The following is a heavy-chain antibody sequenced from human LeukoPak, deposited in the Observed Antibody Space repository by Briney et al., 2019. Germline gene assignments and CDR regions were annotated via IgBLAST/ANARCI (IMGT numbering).Heavy chain of an antibody. Sequence: SETLSLTCDVSGTSLSHYFWSWIRQPPGKGLEWIGSIFYSGTTNYSPSLMSRVTISIVTSKNQFSLRLASVTAADTAVYYCARTNYHYDSDMNSYRPTHFDYWGQGSLVAVSS. CDR3: ARTNYHYDSDMNSYRPTHFDY. J-gene: IGHJ4*02. CDR2: IFYSGTT. CDR1: GTSLSHYF. D-gene: IGHD3-22*01. V-gene: IGHV4-59*01.